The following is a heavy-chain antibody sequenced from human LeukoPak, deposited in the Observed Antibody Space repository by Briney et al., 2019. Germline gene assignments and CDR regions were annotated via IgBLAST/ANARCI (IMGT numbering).Heavy chain of an antibody. V-gene: IGHV3-23*01. D-gene: IGHD2-8*01. CDR3: GKLISAFSAFDI. CDR1: GFTFSSYA. CDR2: ISGSGGGT. Sequence: GGALRLSCAASGFTFSSYAMSWVRQAPGKGLEWVSAISGSGGGTYYAHSVKGRFTISRDNPKTTLYLQMNSLRAEDTAVYYCGKLISAFSAFDIWGQGTMVTVSS. J-gene: IGHJ3*02.